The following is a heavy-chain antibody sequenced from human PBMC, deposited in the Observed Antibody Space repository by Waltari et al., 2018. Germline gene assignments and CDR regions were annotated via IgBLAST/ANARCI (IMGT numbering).Heavy chain of an antibody. J-gene: IGHJ4*02. D-gene: IGHD3-3*01. V-gene: IGHV4-39*01. Sequence: QLQLQESGPGLVKPSETLSLTCTVSGGSISSSSYYWGWIRQPPGKGLEWIGSIYYSGSTYYNPSLKSRVTISVDTSKNQFSLKLSSVTAADTAVYYCARKGVGWSLDYWGQGTLVTVSS. CDR3: ARKGVGWSLDY. CDR2: IYYSGST. CDR1: GGSISSSSYY.